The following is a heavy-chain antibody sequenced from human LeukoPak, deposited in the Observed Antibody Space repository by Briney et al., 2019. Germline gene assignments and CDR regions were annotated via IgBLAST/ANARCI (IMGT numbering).Heavy chain of an antibody. CDR1: GYTFTSYY. J-gene: IGHJ5*02. Sequence: ASVKVSCKASGYTFTSYYIHWVRQAPGQGLEWMGIINPSGGNTNYAQKFQGRVTITRDTSINTAYMELSSLRSEDTAVYYCARMTVSGRDNWFDPWGQGTLVTVSS. CDR3: ARMTVSGRDNWFDP. V-gene: IGHV1-46*01. CDR2: INPSGGNT. D-gene: IGHD6-19*01.